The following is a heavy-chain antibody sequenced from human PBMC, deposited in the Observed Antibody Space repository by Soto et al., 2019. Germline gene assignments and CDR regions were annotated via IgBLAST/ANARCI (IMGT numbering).Heavy chain of an antibody. Sequence: QVQLVESGGGVVQPGRSLRLSCAASGFTFSSYGMHWVRQAPGKGLEWVAVIWYDGSNKYYADSVKGRFTISRDNSKNTLYLQMNSLRDEDTAVYYCARDSYGMDVWGQGTTVTVSS. CDR3: ARDSYGMDV. V-gene: IGHV3-33*01. J-gene: IGHJ6*02. CDR1: GFTFSSYG. CDR2: IWYDGSNK.